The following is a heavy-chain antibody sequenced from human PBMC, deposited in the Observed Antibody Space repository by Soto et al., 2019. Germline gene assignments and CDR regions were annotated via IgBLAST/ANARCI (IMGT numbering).Heavy chain of an antibody. V-gene: IGHV4-4*02. J-gene: IGHJ5*02. Sequence: SETLSLTCGVSGDSISSVNCWSWVRQAPGKGLEWIGEIYHSVTTNFNPSLTGRVSMSVDTSKNRFSLNLTSVTAADTAVYYCARLTGFFTISPFDPSGQGTLVTLSS. CDR2: IYHSVTT. D-gene: IGHD2-8*01. CDR3: ARLTGFFTISPFDP. CDR1: GDSISSVNC.